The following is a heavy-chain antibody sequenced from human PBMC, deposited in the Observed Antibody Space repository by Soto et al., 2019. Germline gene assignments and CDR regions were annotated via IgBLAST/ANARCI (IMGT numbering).Heavy chain of an antibody. Sequence: GASVKVSCKASGYTFTSYYMHWVRQAPGQGLEWMGIINPSGGSTSYAQKFQGRVTMTRDTSTSTVYMELSSLRSEDTAVYYCARSSFLEWLWARYYYYGMDVWGQGTTVSVSS. V-gene: IGHV1-46*01. D-gene: IGHD3-3*01. CDR1: GYTFTSYY. CDR3: ARSSFLEWLWARYYYYGMDV. CDR2: INPSGGST. J-gene: IGHJ6*02.